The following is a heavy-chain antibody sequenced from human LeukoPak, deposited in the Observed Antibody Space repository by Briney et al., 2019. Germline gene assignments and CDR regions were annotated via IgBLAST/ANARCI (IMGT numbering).Heavy chain of an antibody. CDR1: GFTFSSYE. V-gene: IGHV3-48*03. CDR3: ARAPRYYYDSSGYVDY. CDR2: ISSSGSTI. J-gene: IGHJ4*02. D-gene: IGHD3-22*01. Sequence: GGSLRLSCAASGFTFSSYEMNWVRQAPGKGLEWVSYISSSGSTIYYADSVKGRFTISRDNAKNSLYLQMNSLRAEDTAVYYCARAPRYYYDSSGYVDYWGQGTLVTVSS.